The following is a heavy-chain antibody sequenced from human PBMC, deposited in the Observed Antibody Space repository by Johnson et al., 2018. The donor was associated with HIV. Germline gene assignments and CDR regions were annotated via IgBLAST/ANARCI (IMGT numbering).Heavy chain of an antibody. D-gene: IGHD2-15*01. CDR2: IIFDGVYK. Sequence: QVQLVESGGGVVQPGTSLTLSCAASGFPFRDSAMHWVRQAPGRGMEWLAVIIFDGVYKHHAESVRGRFTISRDNSKNTLYLQMNSLRAEDTAVYYCARGVVPDPFDIWDQGTMVTVSS. CDR3: ARGVVPDPFDI. V-gene: IGHV3-30-3*01. CDR1: GFPFRDSA. J-gene: IGHJ3*02.